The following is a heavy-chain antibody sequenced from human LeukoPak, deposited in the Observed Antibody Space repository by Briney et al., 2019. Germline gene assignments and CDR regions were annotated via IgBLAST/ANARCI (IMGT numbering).Heavy chain of an antibody. D-gene: IGHD2-8*02. CDR3: TTQGTWWVGWFDP. CDR1: GFTFSNYG. Sequence: GNSLRLSCGASGFTFSNYGMSWVRQAPGKGLEWVGRIKSKTDGGTTDYAAPVKGRFTISRDDSKNTLYLQMNSLKTEDTAVYYCTTQGTWWVGWFDPWGQGTLVTVSS. V-gene: IGHV3-15*01. CDR2: IKSKTDGGTT. J-gene: IGHJ5*02.